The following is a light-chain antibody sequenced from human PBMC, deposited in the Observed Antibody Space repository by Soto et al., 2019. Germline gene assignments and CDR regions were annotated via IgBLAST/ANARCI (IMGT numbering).Light chain of an antibody. Sequence: ESVLTQSPGTLSLSPGERATLSCRASQSVTSTYLAWYQQKPGQAPRLLIYGASSRATASPDRFSGSGSGTDFTLTISRLEPEDCAVDYCQQYGSSPWTFGQGTKVEI. J-gene: IGKJ1*01. CDR2: GAS. CDR3: QQYGSSPWT. V-gene: IGKV3-20*01. CDR1: QSVTSTY.